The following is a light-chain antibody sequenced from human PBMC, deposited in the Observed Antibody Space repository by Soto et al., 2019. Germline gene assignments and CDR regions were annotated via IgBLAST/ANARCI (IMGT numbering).Light chain of an antibody. CDR2: DAS. CDR3: QQRSSWPLT. V-gene: IGKV3-11*01. CDR1: QSVRAY. J-gene: IGKJ4*01. Sequence: EIVLTQSPATLSLSPGERATLSCRASQSVRAYLAWYQQKPGQAPMLLIYDASNRATGIPARFSGSGSGTDFTLTISSLEPEDVGVYYCQQRSSWPLTFGGGTKVEIK.